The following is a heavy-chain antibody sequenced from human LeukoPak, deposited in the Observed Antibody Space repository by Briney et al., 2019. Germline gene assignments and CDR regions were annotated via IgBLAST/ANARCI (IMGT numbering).Heavy chain of an antibody. Sequence: ASVKVSCKASGYTFTSYDINWVRQATGQGLEWMGWMNPNSGNTGYAQKFQGRVTITRNTSISTAYMELSSLRSEDTAVYYCARVNGCSTSCYGYYYYYMDVWGKGTTVTVSS. V-gene: IGHV1-8*03. CDR1: GYTFTSYD. CDR3: ARVNGCSTSCYGYYYYYMDV. CDR2: MNPNSGNT. D-gene: IGHD2-2*01. J-gene: IGHJ6*03.